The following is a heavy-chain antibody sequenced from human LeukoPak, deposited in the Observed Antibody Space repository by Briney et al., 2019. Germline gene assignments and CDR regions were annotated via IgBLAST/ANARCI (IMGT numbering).Heavy chain of an antibody. D-gene: IGHD1-26*01. CDR1: GFTFSSYW. CDR3: ARDRGIVGTTGYYYMDV. Sequence: PGGSLRLSCAASGFTFSSYWMSWVRQAPGKGLEWVANIKQDGSEKYYVDSVKGRFTISRVNAKNSLYLQMNSLRAEDTAVYYCARDRGIVGTTGYYYMDVWGKGTTVTVSS. CDR2: IKQDGSEK. V-gene: IGHV3-7*01. J-gene: IGHJ6*03.